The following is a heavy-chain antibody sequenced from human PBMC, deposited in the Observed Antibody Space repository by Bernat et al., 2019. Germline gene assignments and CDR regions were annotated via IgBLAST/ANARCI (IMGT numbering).Heavy chain of an antibody. CDR3: AKDIRDFWSGYGGDNWFDP. Sequence: EVQLVESGGGVVQPGGSLRLSCAASGFTFDDYAMHWVRQAPGKGLEWVSLISGDCGSTYYADSGKGRFTISRDNSKNSLYLQMNSLRTEDTALYYCAKDIRDFWSGYGGDNWFDPWGQGTLVTVSS. D-gene: IGHD3-3*01. V-gene: IGHV3-43*02. J-gene: IGHJ5*02. CDR1: GFTFDDYA. CDR2: ISGDCGST.